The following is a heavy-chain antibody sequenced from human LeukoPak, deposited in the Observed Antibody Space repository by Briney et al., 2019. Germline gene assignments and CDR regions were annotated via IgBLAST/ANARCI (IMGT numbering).Heavy chain of an antibody. Sequence: ASVKVSCKASGYTFTGYYMHWVRQAPGQGLEWMGWINPNSGGTNYAQKFQGRVTMTRDTSISTAYMELSRLRSDDTTIYYYATTLHIVVVTWHAFDIWGQGTMVTVSS. CDR1: GYTFTGYY. J-gene: IGHJ3*02. CDR2: INPNSGGT. CDR3: ATTLHIVVVTWHAFDI. D-gene: IGHD2-21*02. V-gene: IGHV1-2*02.